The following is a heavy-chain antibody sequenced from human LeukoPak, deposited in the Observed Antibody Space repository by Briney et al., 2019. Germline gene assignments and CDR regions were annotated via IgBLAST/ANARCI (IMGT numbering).Heavy chain of an antibody. CDR1: GVSFSGYY. CDR2: INHSGST. CDR3: ARVGSGWYDYYMDV. V-gene: IGHV4-34*01. J-gene: IGHJ6*03. Sequence: PSETLSLTCAVYGVSFSGYYWSWIRQPPGKGLEWIGEINHSGSTNYNPSLKSRVTISVDTSKDQFSLKLSSVTAADTAVYYCARVGSGWYDYYMDVWGKGTTVTVSS. D-gene: IGHD6-19*01.